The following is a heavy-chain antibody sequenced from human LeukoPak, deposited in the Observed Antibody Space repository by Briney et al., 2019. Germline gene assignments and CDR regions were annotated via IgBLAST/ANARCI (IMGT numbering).Heavy chain of an antibody. CDR2: ISGSGGST. V-gene: IGHV3-23*01. CDR3: AKVAAGGYFDWLSKYYFDY. Sequence: PGGSLRLSCAASGFTFSSYAMSWVRQAPGKGLEWVSAISGSGGSTYYADSVKGRFTISRDNSKNTLYLQMNSLRAEDTAVYYCAKVAAGGYFDWLSKYYFDYWGQGTLVTVSS. CDR1: GFTFSSYA. J-gene: IGHJ4*02. D-gene: IGHD3-9*01.